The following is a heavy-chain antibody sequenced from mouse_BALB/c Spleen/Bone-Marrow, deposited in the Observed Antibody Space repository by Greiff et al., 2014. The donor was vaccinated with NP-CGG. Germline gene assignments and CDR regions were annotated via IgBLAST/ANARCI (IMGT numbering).Heavy chain of an antibody. V-gene: IGHV3-2*02. Sequence: EVQLQQSGPGVVKPSQSLSLTCTVTGYSITSDYAWNWIRQFPGNKLEWMGYISYSGSTSYNPSLKSRISITRDTSKNQFFLQLNSVTTEDTATYYCARKALYYAMDYWGQGTSVTVSS. J-gene: IGHJ4*01. CDR3: ARKALYYAMDY. CDR1: GYSITSDYA. CDR2: ISYSGST.